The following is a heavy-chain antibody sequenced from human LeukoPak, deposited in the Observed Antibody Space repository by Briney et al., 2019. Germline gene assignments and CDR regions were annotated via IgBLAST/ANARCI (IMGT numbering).Heavy chain of an antibody. D-gene: IGHD1/OR15-1a*01. V-gene: IGHV1-18*01. CDR1: GYTFTSYG. CDR3: ASVSSVKTTSLDY. Sequence: ASVKVSCKASGYTFTSYGISWVRQAPGQGLEWMGWISAYNGNTNYAQKLQGRVTITADKSTSTAYMELSSLRSEDTAVYYCASVSSVKTTSLDYWGQGTLVTVSS. CDR2: ISAYNGNT. J-gene: IGHJ4*02.